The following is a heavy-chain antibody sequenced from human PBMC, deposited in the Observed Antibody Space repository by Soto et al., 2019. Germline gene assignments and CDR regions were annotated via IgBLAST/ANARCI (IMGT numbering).Heavy chain of an antibody. CDR3: AKSLMTTVTTGSYYGMDV. J-gene: IGHJ6*02. D-gene: IGHD4-17*01. Sequence: GGSLRLSCAASGFTFSSYAMSWVRQAPGKGLEWVSAISGSGGSTYYADSVKGRFTISRDNSKNTLYLQMNSLRAEDTAVYYCAKSLMTTVTTGSYYGMDVWGQGTTVTVSS. CDR2: ISGSGGST. V-gene: IGHV3-23*01. CDR1: GFTFSSYA.